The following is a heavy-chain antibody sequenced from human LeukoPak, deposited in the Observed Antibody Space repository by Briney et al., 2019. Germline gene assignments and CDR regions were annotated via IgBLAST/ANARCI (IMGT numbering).Heavy chain of an antibody. CDR3: AKDRKGNLDAFNI. J-gene: IGHJ3*02. CDR2: ISYDGSNK. Sequence: PGGSLRLSCAASGFTFSSYGMHWVRQAPGKGLEWVAVISYDGSNKYYADSVKGRFTTSRDNSKNTLYLQMNSLRTEDTAVYYCAKDRKGNLDAFNIWGQGTMVTVSS. V-gene: IGHV3-30*18. CDR1: GFTFSSYG.